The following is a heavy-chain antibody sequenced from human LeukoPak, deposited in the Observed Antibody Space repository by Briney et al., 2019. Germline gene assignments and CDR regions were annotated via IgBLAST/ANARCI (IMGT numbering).Heavy chain of an antibody. CDR2: IKQDGSQT. CDR3: ATDAVGDSWSDY. J-gene: IGHJ4*02. CDR1: GFTFSSYS. D-gene: IGHD6-13*01. V-gene: IGHV3-7*01. Sequence: PGGSLRLSCAASGFTFSSYSMNWVRQAQGKGPEWLANIKQDGSQTYYVDSVKGRFTISRDNAKNSLYLQMNSLRAGDTAVYYCATDAVGDSWSDYWGQGTLVTVSS.